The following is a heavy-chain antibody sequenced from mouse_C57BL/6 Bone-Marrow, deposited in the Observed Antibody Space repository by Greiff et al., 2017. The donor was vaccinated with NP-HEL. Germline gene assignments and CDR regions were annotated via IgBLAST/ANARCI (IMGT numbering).Heavy chain of an antibody. CDR1: GFTFTDYY. CDR3: ARSDSNYVGFAY. J-gene: IGHJ3*01. CDR2: IRNKANGYTT. D-gene: IGHD2-5*01. V-gene: IGHV7-3*01. Sequence: EVHLVESGGGLVQPGGSLSLSCAASGFTFTDYYMSWVRQPPGKALEWLGFIRNKANGYTTEYSAPVKGRFTISRDNSQSILYLQMNALRAEDSATYYGARSDSNYVGFAYWGQGTLVTVSA.